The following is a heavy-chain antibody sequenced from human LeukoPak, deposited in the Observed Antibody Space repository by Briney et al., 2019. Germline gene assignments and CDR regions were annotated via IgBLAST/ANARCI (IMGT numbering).Heavy chain of an antibody. CDR3: ARGSPRGKYYYMDV. CDR2: IGTASDT. D-gene: IGHD1-1*01. CDR1: GFTFSSFD. V-gene: IGHV3-13*01. Sequence: PGGSLRLSCAASGFTFSSFDMHWVRQPTGQGLEWASTIGTASDTYYPGSVEGRFTLSRDNAKNSLYLQMNSLTAGDTAVYHCARGSPRGKYYYMDVWGKGTTVTVSS. J-gene: IGHJ6*03.